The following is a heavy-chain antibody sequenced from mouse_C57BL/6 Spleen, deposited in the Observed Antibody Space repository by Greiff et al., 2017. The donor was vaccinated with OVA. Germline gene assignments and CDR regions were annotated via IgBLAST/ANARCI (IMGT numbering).Heavy chain of an antibody. V-gene: IGHV5-4*01. D-gene: IGHD2-4*01. CDR1: GFTFSSYA. CDR2: ISDGGSYT. Sequence: EVQVVESGGGLVKPGGSLKLSCAASGFTFSSYAMSWVRQTPEKRLEWVATISDGGSYTYYPDNVKGRFTISRDNAKNNLYLQMSHLKSEDTAMYYCARGGITGSYYYAMDYWGQGTSVTVSS. CDR3: ARGGITGSYYYAMDY. J-gene: IGHJ4*01.